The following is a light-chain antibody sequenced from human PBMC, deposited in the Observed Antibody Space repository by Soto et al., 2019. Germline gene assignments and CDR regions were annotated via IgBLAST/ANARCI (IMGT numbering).Light chain of an antibody. V-gene: IGLV1-44*01. J-gene: IGLJ3*02. CDR1: NSNIGSKT. Sequence: QSVLTQPPSASGTPGQRVTISCSGTNSNIGSKTVSWYQKVPGTAPKLLIYANAQRSSGIPDRFSGSTSGNTASLTISGLQAEDEADYYCSSYTSSSTLEVFGGGTKVTVL. CDR2: ANA. CDR3: SSYTSSSTLEV.